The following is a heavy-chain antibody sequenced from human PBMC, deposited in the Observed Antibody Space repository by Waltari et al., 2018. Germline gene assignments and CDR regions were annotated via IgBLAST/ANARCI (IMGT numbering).Heavy chain of an antibody. CDR3: VKYSGFDYFFDY. V-gene: IGHV3-30*18. D-gene: IGHD5-12*01. J-gene: IGHJ4*02. Sequence: QLVESGGGVVQRGRSLTLSFAASGFNFNNCNMHWVRQAPGQGLEWVAGISNDGSREDYADSVKSRFTVSRENSKNTLYLQINNLRDDDTAVYYCVKYSGFDYFFDYWGQGTLVSVSS. CDR1: GFNFNNCN. CDR2: ISNDGSRE.